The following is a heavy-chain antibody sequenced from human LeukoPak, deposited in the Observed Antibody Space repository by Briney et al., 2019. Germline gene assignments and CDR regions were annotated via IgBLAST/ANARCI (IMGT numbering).Heavy chain of an antibody. CDR2: INNDGTAT. CDR1: GFRFTSYA. J-gene: IGHJ4*02. Sequence: TGGSLRLSCAASGFRFTSYAMIWIRQVPGKGPVWVSGINNDGTATYYADSVKGRFTISRDNAKNTVYLQMNGLRAEDTSVYFCATVSEYWGQGTLVTVSS. CDR3: ATVSEY. V-gene: IGHV3-74*01.